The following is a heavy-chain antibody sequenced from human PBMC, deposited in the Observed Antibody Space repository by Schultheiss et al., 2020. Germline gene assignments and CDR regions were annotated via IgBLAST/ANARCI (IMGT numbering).Heavy chain of an antibody. CDR1: GYTFTSYG. D-gene: IGHD3-10*01. V-gene: IGHV1-18*01. Sequence: ASVKVSCKASGYTFTSYGISWVRQAPGQGLEWMGWISAYNGNTNYAQKFQGRVTMTTDTSTSTAYMELRSLRSDDTAVYYCARVRTYYYGSGRISPSDYWGQGTLVTVSS. CDR3: ARVRTYYYGSGRISPSDY. J-gene: IGHJ4*02. CDR2: ISAYNGNT.